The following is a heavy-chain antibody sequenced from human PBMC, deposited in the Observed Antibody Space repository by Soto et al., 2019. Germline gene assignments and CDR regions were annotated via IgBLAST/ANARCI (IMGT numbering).Heavy chain of an antibody. V-gene: IGHV4-59*01. D-gene: IGHD6-19*01. J-gene: IGHJ5*02. Sequence: SETLSLTCTVSGGSISSYYWSWIRQPPGKGLEWIGYIYYSGSTNYNPSLKSRVTISVDTSKNQFSLKLSSVTAADTAVYYCARFIAVAEYNWFDPWGQGTLVTVSS. CDR1: GGSISSYY. CDR3: ARFIAVAEYNWFDP. CDR2: IYYSGST.